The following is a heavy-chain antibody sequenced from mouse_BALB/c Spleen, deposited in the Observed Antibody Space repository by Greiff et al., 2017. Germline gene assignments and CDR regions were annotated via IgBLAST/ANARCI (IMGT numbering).Heavy chain of an antibody. D-gene: IGHD2-1*01. CDR1: GYAFSSSW. CDR3: ARSEGNYLYYYAMDY. J-gene: IGHJ4*01. Sequence: VQLQESGPELVKPGASVKISCKASGYAFSSSWMNWVKQRPGQGLEWIGRIYPGDGDTNYNGKFKGKATLTADKSSSTAYMQLSSLTSVDSAVYFCARSEGNYLYYYAMDYWGQGTSVTVSA. V-gene: IGHV1-82*01. CDR2: IYPGDGDT.